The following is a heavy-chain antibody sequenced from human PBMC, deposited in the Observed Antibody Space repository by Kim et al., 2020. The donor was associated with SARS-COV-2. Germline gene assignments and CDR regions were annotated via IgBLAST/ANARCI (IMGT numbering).Heavy chain of an antibody. CDR3: ARGLWFGELF. V-gene: IGHV1-8*01. CDR2: NT. D-gene: IGHD3-10*01. J-gene: IGHJ4*02. Sequence: NTGYAQKFQGRVTMTRNTSISTAYMELSSLRSEDTAVYYCARGLWFGELFWGQGTLVTVSS.